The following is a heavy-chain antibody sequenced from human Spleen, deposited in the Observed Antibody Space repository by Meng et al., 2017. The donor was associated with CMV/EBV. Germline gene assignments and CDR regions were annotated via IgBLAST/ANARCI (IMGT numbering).Heavy chain of an antibody. CDR1: GGTISSYA. CDR3: ARSESGIAALSRFDP. J-gene: IGHJ5*02. V-gene: IGHV1-69*05. D-gene: IGHD6-6*01. CDR2: IIPIFTTS. Sequence: SVKVSCKASGGTISSYAISWVRQAPGQGLEWMGGIIPIFTTSNYAQKFQGRVTITTDESTSTAYMELSSLRSEDTAVYYCARSESGIAALSRFDPWGQGTLVTVSS.